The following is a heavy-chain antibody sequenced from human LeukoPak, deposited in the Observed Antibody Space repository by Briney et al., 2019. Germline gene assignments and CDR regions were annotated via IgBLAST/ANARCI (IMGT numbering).Heavy chain of an antibody. D-gene: IGHD3-3*01. CDR1: GYTFTSHY. CDR3: AAPGASGFVGNFWSGPLDY. Sequence: ASVKVSCRASGYTFTSHYMHWVRQAPGQGLEWVGIITPSAGSTSYPQKFQGRVTMTSDTSTSTVYMELSSLRYDDAAVYYCAAPGASGFVGNFWSGPLDYWGQGTPVSVSS. CDR2: ITPSAGST. V-gene: IGHV1-46*01. J-gene: IGHJ4*02.